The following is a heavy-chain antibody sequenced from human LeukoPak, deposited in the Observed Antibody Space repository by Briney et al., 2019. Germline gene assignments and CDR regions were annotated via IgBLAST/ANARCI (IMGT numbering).Heavy chain of an antibody. CDR1: GGTFSSYA. CDR3: AREGSPIVVVPAAMGDGWFDP. J-gene: IGHJ5*02. D-gene: IGHD2-2*01. Sequence: EASVRVSCKASGGTFSSYAISWVRQAPGQGLEWMGGIIPIFGTANYAQKFQGRVTITADESTSTVYMELSSLRSEHTAVYYCAREGSPIVVVPAAMGDGWFDPWGQGTLVTVSS. V-gene: IGHV1-69*01. CDR2: IIPIFGTA.